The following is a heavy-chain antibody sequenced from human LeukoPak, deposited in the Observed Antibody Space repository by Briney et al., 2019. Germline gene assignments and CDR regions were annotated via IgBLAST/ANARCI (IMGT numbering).Heavy chain of an antibody. CDR3: ARNALYYRIILVYNWFDP. V-gene: IGHV1-2*02. D-gene: IGHD1-26*01. J-gene: IGHJ5*02. CDR2: INPNSCGT. CDR1: GYTFTGYY. Sequence: ASVKVSCKASGYTFTGYYMHWVRQAPGQAIEWMGWINPNSCGTNYAQKFQGRVTMTRDTSIRTAYMEVSRLRSDDTAVYYCARNALYYRIILVYNWFDPWGQGTLVTVSS.